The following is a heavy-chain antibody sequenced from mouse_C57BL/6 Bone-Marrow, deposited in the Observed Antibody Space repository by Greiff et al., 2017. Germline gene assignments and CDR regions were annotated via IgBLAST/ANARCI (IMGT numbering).Heavy chain of an antibody. V-gene: IGHV1-64*01. CDR1: GYTFTSYW. CDR3: ARKGVRGYFDV. Sequence: QVQLQQPGAELVKPGASVKLSCKASGYTFTSYWMHWVKQRPGQGLEWIGMIHPNSGSTNYNEKFKSKATLTVDQSSSTAYMQRSSLTSEDSAVYYCARKGVRGYFDVWGTGTAVTVSS. D-gene: IGHD2-2*01. CDR2: IHPNSGST. J-gene: IGHJ1*03.